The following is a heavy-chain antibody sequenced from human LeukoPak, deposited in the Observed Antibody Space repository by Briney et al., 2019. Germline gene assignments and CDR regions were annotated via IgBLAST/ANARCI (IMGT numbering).Heavy chain of an antibody. D-gene: IGHD3-22*01. J-gene: IGHJ6*03. Sequence: PSETLSLTCTVSGGSIISYYWSWIRQPPGKGLEWIGYIYYSGSTNYNPSLKSSVTISVNTTTNQFSLKLSSVTAADTAVYYCARDSPYYDSSGYYSGYYYYMDVWGKGTTVTVSS. V-gene: IGHV4-59*01. CDR3: ARDSPYYDSSGYYSGYYYYMDV. CDR1: GGSIISYY. CDR2: IYYSGST.